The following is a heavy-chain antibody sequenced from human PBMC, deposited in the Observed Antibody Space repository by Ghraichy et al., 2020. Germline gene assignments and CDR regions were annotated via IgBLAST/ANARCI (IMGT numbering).Heavy chain of an antibody. CDR3: AKPYVYYYGMDV. Sequence: SQTLSLTCAVYGGSFSGYYWSWIRQPPGKGLEWIGEINHSGSTNYNPSLKSRVTISVDTSKNQFSLKLSSVTAADTAVYYCAKPYVYYYGMDVWGQGTTVTVSS. CDR1: GGSFSGYY. CDR2: INHSGST. J-gene: IGHJ6*02. V-gene: IGHV4-34*01. D-gene: IGHD3-16*01.